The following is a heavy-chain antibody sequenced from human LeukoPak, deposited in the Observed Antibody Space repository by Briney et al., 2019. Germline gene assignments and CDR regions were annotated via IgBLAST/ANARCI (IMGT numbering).Heavy chain of an antibody. CDR2: ISSSSSYI. Sequence: PGGSLRLSCAASGFTFSSYSMNWVRQAPGKGLEWVSSISSSSSYIYYADSVKGRFTISRDNAKNSLHLQMNSLRAEDTAVYYCARALPLNIVVVPAASDYWGQGTLVTVSS. CDR3: ARALPLNIVVVPAASDY. V-gene: IGHV3-21*01. D-gene: IGHD2-2*01. CDR1: GFTFSSYS. J-gene: IGHJ4*02.